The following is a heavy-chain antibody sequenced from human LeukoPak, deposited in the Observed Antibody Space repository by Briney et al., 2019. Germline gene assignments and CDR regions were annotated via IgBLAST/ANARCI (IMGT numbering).Heavy chain of an antibody. CDR2: IYYSGST. J-gene: IGHJ5*02. D-gene: IGHD6-6*01. CDR3: ARDFLAARVWFDP. Sequence: SETLSLTCTVSGGSISSSSYYWGWIRQPPGKGLEWIGSIYYSGSTYYNPSLKSRVTISVDTSKNQFSLKLSSVTAADTAVYYCARDFLAARVWFDPWGQGTLVTVSS. CDR1: GGSISSSSYY. V-gene: IGHV4-39*01.